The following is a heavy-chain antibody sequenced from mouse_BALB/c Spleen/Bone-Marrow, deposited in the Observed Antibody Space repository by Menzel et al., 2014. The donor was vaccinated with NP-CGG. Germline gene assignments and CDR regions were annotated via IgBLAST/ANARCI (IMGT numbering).Heavy chain of an antibody. CDR3: ARLGTTAVPDY. CDR2: NDPYSGGT. CDR1: GYAFTNYN. Sequence: VQLQQPGPELVKPGASVKVSCKASGYAFTNYNMYWVKQSHEKSLEWIGYNDPYSGGTNYNQKFKGKATLTVDKSSSTAYMHLNSLTSEDSAVYYCARLGTTAVPDYWGQGTTLTVSS. J-gene: IGHJ2*01. D-gene: IGHD1-1*01. V-gene: IGHV1S135*01.